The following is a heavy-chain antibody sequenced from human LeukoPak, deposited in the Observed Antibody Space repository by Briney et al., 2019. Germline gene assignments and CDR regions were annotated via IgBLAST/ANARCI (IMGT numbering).Heavy chain of an antibody. Sequence: ASVKVSCXASGGTFSIYAISWVRQARGQGLEWMAGIIPIFGTANYAQKFQGRVTITADESTSTAYMELSSLRSEDTAVYYCGVLFAPPEFNRIVGATTTDYWGQGTLVTVSS. V-gene: IGHV1-69*13. CDR2: IIPIFGTA. CDR3: GVLFAPPEFNRIVGATTTDY. CDR1: GGTFSIYA. D-gene: IGHD1-26*01. J-gene: IGHJ4*02.